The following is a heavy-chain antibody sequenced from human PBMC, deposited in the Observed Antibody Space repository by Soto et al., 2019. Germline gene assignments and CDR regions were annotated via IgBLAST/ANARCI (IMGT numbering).Heavy chain of an antibody. CDR1: GFSLSTSGMC. CDR3: ARGVGDLLWKARPYYFDY. D-gene: IGHD3-10*01. V-gene: IGHV2-70*01. Sequence: SVPTLVNPTQTLTLTCTFSGFSLSTSGMCVSWIRQPPGKALEWLALIDWDDDKYYSTSLKTRLTISKDTSKNQVVLTMTNMDPVDTATYYCARGVGDLLWKARPYYFDYWGQGTLVTVSS. CDR2: IDWDDDK. J-gene: IGHJ4*02.